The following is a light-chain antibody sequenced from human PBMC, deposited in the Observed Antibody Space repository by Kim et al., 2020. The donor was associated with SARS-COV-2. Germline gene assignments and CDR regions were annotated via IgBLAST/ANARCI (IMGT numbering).Light chain of an antibody. CDR3: LQYVSSLWT. J-gene: IGKJ1*01. Sequence: PGERATLSCRASQSITSNYLTWYQHKPGQAPRLLIYGASSRATGISDRFSGSGSGTDFTLTISRLEPEDSAVYYCLQYVSSLWTFGPGTKVEIK. CDR1: QSITSNY. CDR2: GAS. V-gene: IGKV3-20*01.